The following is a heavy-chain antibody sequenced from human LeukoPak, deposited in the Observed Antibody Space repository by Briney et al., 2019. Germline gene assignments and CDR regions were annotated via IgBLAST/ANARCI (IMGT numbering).Heavy chain of an antibody. V-gene: IGHV4-39*01. CDR1: SGTSCSISYV. CDR3: ARHDSSGWLRRNKLGMFDY. J-gene: IGHJ4*02. CDR2: IGYRNSA. D-gene: IGHD6-19*01. Sequence: SENLSCNGSVSSGTSCSISYVRQAPRQPPGWVGGRIGSIGYRNSAYYNPCVNTRTTISVDTSNNQFSLKLSPVTAADTAVYYCARHDSSGWLRRNKLGMFDYWGQGALVTVSS.